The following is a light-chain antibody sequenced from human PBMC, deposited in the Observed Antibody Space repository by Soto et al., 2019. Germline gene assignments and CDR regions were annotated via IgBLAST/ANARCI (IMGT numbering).Light chain of an antibody. V-gene: IGKV3-15*01. J-gene: IGKJ1*01. Sequence: ELVMTQSPATLSVSPGERATLSCRASQSVSSNLAWYQQKPGQAPRLLIYGASTRATGIPARFSGSGSGTEFTLTISSLQSEDFAVYYCQQYNNWPRTVGQGTKVDIK. CDR3: QQYNNWPRT. CDR2: GAS. CDR1: QSVSSN.